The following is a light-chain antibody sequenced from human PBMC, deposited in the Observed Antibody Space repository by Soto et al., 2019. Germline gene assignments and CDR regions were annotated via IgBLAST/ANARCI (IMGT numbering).Light chain of an antibody. CDR1: SSDVGGYNY. CDR2: DVS. V-gene: IGLV2-14*01. CDR3: SSYTSSSPRV. J-gene: IGLJ1*01. Sequence: QSVLTQPASVSGSPGQSITISCTGTSSDVGGYNYVSWYQQHPGKAPKLMIYDVSNRPSGVSNRFSGSKSGNTASLTISGPQAEDEADYYCSSYTSSSPRVFGTGTKLTVL.